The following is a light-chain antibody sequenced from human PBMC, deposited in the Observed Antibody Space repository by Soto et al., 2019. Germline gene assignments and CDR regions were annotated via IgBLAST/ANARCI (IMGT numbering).Light chain of an antibody. CDR1: QNVLYSSNNENY. J-gene: IGKJ2*01. CDR3: QQYYSTPYT. Sequence: DIVMTQSPDSLAVSLGERATINCKSSQNVLYSSNNENYLAWYQQKPGQPPKLLIYWASTRESGVPDRFSGSGSGTDFPLTISSLQAEDVAVYYCQQYYSTPYTFGQGTKLEIK. CDR2: WAS. V-gene: IGKV4-1*01.